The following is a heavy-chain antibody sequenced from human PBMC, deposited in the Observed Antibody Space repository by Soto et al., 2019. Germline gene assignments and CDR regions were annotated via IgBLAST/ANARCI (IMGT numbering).Heavy chain of an antibody. CDR1: GYTFTGYY. D-gene: IGHD2-15*01. J-gene: IGHJ4*02. Sequence: ASVKVSCKASGYTFTGYYMHWVRQAPAQGLEWMGWISPNSGGTNYAQKFQGRVTMTRDTSTSTVYMELSSLRSEDTAVYYCARVERQHCSGGSCFVDYWGQGTLVTVSS. CDR2: ISPNSGGT. V-gene: IGHV1-2*02. CDR3: ARVERQHCSGGSCFVDY.